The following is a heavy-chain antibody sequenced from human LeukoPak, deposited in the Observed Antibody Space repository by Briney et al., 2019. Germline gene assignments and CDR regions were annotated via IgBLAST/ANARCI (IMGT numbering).Heavy chain of an antibody. D-gene: IGHD1-26*01. Sequence: GRSLRLSCEASGFTFSSYGMHWVRQAPGKGLEWVAVISYDGSNKYYADSVKGRFTISRDNSKNTLYLQMSSLRAEDTAVYYCAKDLNSGPRDIWGQGTMVTVSS. CDR1: GFTFSSYG. CDR2: ISYDGSNK. V-gene: IGHV3-30*18. CDR3: AKDLNSGPRDI. J-gene: IGHJ3*02.